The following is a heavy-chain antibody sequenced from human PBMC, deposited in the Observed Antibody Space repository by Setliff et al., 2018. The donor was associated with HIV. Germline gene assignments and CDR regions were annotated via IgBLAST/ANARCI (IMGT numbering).Heavy chain of an antibody. CDR1: GDSMNSVSYS. Sequence: TLSLTCTVSGDSMNSVSYSWAWLRQSAGKGPEWIGHVYARGSANYNPSLTSRVTISVPTSKNQFSLNLNSVAAADTATYYCARAKTIGSSALFLDPWGQGTPVTVSS. D-gene: IGHD2-2*03. V-gene: IGHV4-61*09. CDR3: ARAKTIGSSALFLDP. J-gene: IGHJ5*02. CDR2: VYARGSA.